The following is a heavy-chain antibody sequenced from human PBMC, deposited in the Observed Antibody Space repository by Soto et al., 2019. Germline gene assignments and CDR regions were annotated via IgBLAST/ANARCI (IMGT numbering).Heavy chain of an antibody. D-gene: IGHD6-13*01. CDR1: GGTFSSYT. V-gene: IGHV1-69*08. J-gene: IGHJ4*02. Sequence: QVQLVQSGAEVKKPGSSVKVSCKASGGTFSSYTISWVRQAPGQGLEWMGRIIPILGIANYAPKFQGRVTITADKSTSTAYMELSRLRSEDTAVYYCARDSGIAAAGTQYDYWGQGTLVTVSS. CDR2: IIPILGIA. CDR3: ARDSGIAAAGTQYDY.